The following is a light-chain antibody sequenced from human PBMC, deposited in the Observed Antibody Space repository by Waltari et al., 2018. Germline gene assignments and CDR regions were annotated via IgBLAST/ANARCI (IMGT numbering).Light chain of an antibody. J-gene: IGKJ5*01. CDR3: QQRTNWPRGT. Sequence: EIVLTQSPATLSLSPGERATLSCRASRSVSSYLAWYQQKPGQVPRLLIYDASNRATGIPARFSGSGSGTDFTLTISSLEPEDFAVYYCQQRTNWPRGTFGQGTRLEIK. CDR2: DAS. V-gene: IGKV3-11*01. CDR1: RSVSSY.